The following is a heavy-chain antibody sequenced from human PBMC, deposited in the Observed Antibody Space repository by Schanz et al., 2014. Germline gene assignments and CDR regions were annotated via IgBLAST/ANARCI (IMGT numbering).Heavy chain of an antibody. CDR1: GFTFSNYA. D-gene: IGHD1-26*01. CDR3: ARDSGSHYLVDY. J-gene: IGHJ4*02. CDR2: ISYDGSNK. Sequence: QVQLVESGGGVVQPGRSPRLSCAASGFTFSNYAMHWVRQAPGKGLEWVAFISYDGSNKYYADSVKGRFTISRDNAKNSLYLQMNSLRAEDTAVYYCARDSGSHYLVDYWGQGTLVTVSS. V-gene: IGHV3-30-3*01.